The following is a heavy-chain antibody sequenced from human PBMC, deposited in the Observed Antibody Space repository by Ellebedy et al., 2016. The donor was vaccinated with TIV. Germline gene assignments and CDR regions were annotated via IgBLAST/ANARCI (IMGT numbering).Heavy chain of an antibody. CDR3: ARESVRYFDWDY. CDR2: INTDGSSA. CDR1: GFTFSGYY. D-gene: IGHD3-9*01. J-gene: IGHJ4*02. Sequence: PGGSLRLSCEVSGFTFSGYYMHWVRQAPGKGLVWVARINTDGSSADYADSVEGRFTISRDNARKTLFLQVDSLTAEDTAVYYCARESVRYFDWDYWGQGTLVNVSS. V-gene: IGHV3-74*01.